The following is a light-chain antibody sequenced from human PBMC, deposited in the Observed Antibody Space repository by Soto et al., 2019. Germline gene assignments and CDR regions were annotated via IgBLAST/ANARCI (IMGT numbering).Light chain of an antibody. V-gene: IGLV3-21*02. CDR2: DDS. J-gene: IGLJ1*01. CDR1: RIGSKS. CDR3: QVWDSSRDHYV. Sequence: SYELTQPPSVSVAPGQTARITCGGNRIGSKSVQWYEQKAGQAPVPVDYDDSDRPSGIPGRFSGSKSGNTATLTISDVGAGDDADYYCQVWDSSRDHYVFGPGTKVTVL.